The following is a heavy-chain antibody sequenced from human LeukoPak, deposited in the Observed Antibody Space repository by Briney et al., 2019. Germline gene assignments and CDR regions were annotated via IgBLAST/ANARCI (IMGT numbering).Heavy chain of an antibody. CDR1: GFTFSSYG. V-gene: IGHV3-33*01. CDR2: IRYDGSNK. Sequence: HPGRSLRLSCAASGFTFSSYGMHWVRQAPGKGLEWVAFIRYDGSNKYYAGSVKGRFTISRDNSKNTLYLQMNSLRAEDTAVYYCARDTAAAAWFDPWGQGTLVTVSS. D-gene: IGHD6-13*01. J-gene: IGHJ5*02. CDR3: ARDTAAAAWFDP.